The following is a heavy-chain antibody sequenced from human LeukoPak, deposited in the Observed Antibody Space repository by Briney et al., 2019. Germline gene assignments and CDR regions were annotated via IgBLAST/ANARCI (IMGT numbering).Heavy chain of an antibody. V-gene: IGHV3-7*03. CDR1: GFTFSRYW. CDR3: ATPLDNYDSSGYHQGGD. J-gene: IGHJ4*02. CDR2: IKQDGSEK. Sequence: GGSLRLSCAASGFTFSRYWMTWVRQAPGKGLEWVANIKQDGSEKYYADSVKGRFTIPRDNAKNSLYLQMNSLRAEDTAVYYCATPLDNYDSSGYHQGGDWGQGTLVTVSS. D-gene: IGHD3-22*01.